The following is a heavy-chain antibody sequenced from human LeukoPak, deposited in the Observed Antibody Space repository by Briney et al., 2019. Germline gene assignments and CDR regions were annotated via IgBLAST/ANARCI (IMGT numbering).Heavy chain of an antibody. Sequence: GRSLRLSCAASGFTFSSYGMHWVRQAPGKGLEWVAVISYDGSNKYYADSVKGRFTISRDNSKNTLYLQMNSLRAEDTAVYYCASTPDCGGDCYPYYYYGMDVWGQGTTVTVSS. CDR2: ISYDGSNK. CDR3: ASTPDCGGDCYPYYYYGMDV. CDR1: GFTFSSYG. D-gene: IGHD2-21*02. V-gene: IGHV3-30*03. J-gene: IGHJ6*02.